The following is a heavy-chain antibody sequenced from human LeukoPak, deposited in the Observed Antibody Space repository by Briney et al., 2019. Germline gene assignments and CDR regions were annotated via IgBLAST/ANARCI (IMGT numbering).Heavy chain of an antibody. J-gene: IGHJ6*04. D-gene: IGHD3-10*02. CDR2: ISGSGDST. CDR3: AELGITMIGGV. Sequence: GGSLRLSCAASGFTFSSYGMNWVRQAPGKGLEWVSFISGSGDSTYFADSVKGRFTISRDNSKNTLYLQMNSLRAEDTAVYYCAELGITMIGGVWGKGTTVTISS. CDR1: GFTFSSYG. V-gene: IGHV3-23*01.